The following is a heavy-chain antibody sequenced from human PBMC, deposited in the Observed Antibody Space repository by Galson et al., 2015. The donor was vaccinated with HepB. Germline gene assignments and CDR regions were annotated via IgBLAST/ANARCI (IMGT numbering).Heavy chain of an antibody. Sequence: QSGAEVKKPGESLKISCKGSGYIFTSYWIGWVRQMPGKGLEWMGIIYPGDSDTRYSPSFQGQVTISADKSISTAYLQWSSLKASDTAMYYRARGVGYTSSWYLTEFDYWGQGTLVTVSS. D-gene: IGHD6-13*01. CDR2: IYPGDSDT. V-gene: IGHV5-51*01. J-gene: IGHJ4*02. CDR3: ARGVGYTSSWYLTEFDY. CDR1: GYIFTSYW.